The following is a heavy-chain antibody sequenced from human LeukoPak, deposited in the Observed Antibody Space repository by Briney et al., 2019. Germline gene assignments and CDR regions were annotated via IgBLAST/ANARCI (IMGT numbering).Heavy chain of an antibody. CDR2: INSDGSST. V-gene: IGHV3-74*01. Sequence: PGGSLRLSCAASGFTFSSYWMHWVRQGPGEGLVWVSHINSDGSSTSYADSVKGRFTISRDNAKNTLYLQMNSLRAEDTAVYYCARVKGYYDSSGRYYFDYWGQGTLVTVSS. CDR1: GFTFSSYW. J-gene: IGHJ4*02. D-gene: IGHD3-22*01. CDR3: ARVKGYYDSSGRYYFDY.